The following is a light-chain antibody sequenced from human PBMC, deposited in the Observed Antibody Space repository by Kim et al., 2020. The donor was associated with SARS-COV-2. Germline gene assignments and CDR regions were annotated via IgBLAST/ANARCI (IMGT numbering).Light chain of an antibody. Sequence: SYELTQPPSVSVAPGKTARITCWGNNIGSKSVHWYQQKPGQAPVLVVYDDSDRPSGIPERFSGSNSGNTATLTISRVEAGDEADYYCQVWDSSSDHRGVFGTGTKVTVL. CDR1: NIGSKS. J-gene: IGLJ1*01. V-gene: IGLV3-21*03. CDR3: QVWDSSSDHRGV. CDR2: DDS.